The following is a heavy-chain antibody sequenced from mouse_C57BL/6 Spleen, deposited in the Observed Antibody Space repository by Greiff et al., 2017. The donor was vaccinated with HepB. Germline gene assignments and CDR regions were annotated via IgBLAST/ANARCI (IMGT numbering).Heavy chain of an antibody. Sequence: VQLQQSGPELVKPGASVKISCKASGYAFSSSWMNWVKQRPGKGLEWIGRIYPGDGDTNYNGKFKGKATLTADKSSSTAYMQLSSLTSEDSAVYFCARGDGPWWYFDVWGTGTPVTVSS. CDR2: IYPGDGDT. CDR1: GYAFSSSW. D-gene: IGHD1-1*01. J-gene: IGHJ1*03. CDR3: ARGDGPWWYFDV. V-gene: IGHV1-82*01.